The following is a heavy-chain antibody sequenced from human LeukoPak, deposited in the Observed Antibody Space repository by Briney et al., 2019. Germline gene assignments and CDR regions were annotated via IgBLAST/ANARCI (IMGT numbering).Heavy chain of an antibody. CDR2: IIEGGDVK. D-gene: IGHD6-19*01. J-gene: IGHJ4*02. CDR3: ARVGKNGWDFDH. Sequence: GGSLRLSCAASGFTFSSYDMTWVRQAPGKGLEWVANIIEGGDVKYYVDSVKGRFIISRDNTKNSVYLQMTSLRADDTSVYYCARVGKNGWDFDHWGQGTLVTVSS. CDR1: GFTFSSYD. V-gene: IGHV3-7*01.